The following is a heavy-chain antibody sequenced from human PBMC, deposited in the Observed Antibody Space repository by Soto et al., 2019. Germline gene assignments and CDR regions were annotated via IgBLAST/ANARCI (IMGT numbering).Heavy chain of an antibody. CDR2: IYYSGST. J-gene: IGHJ5*02. Sequence: QVQLQESGPGLVKPSQTLSLTCTVSGGSISSGGYYWSWIRPHPGKGLEWIGYIYYSGSTYYNPSLKSRVTISVDTSKNQFSRKLSSVTAADTAVYYCARDGAAAAGWFDPWGQGTLVTVSS. CDR3: ARDGAAAAGWFDP. D-gene: IGHD6-13*01. V-gene: IGHV4-31*03. CDR1: GGSISSGGYY.